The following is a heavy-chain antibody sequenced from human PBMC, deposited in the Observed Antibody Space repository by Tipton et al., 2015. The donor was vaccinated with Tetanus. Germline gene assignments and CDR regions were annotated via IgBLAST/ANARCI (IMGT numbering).Heavy chain of an antibody. CDR1: GGSMSTYY. D-gene: IGHD3-10*01. J-gene: IGHJ4*02. Sequence: TLSLTCTVSGGSMSTYYWSWIRQPPGKGLEWIGYVYYTGSTDYNPSLKSRVTISVDTSKSQFSLRLTSVTAADTAVYYCARSKFLWFGESLSGFDSWGQGTLVTVSA. V-gene: IGHV4-59*01. CDR3: ARSKFLWFGESLSGFDS. CDR2: VYYTGST.